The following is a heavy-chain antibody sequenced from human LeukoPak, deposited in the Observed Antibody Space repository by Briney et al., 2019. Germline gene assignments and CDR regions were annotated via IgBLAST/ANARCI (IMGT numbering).Heavy chain of an antibody. J-gene: IGHJ6*04. Sequence: GASVKVSCKASGYTFTCYYMHWVRQAPGQGLEWMGWINPNSGGTNYAQKFLGWVTMTRDTSISTAYMELSRLRSDDTAVYYCARGGQQSSWYIRFSYGMDVWGKGTTVTVSS. CDR3: ARGGQQSSWYIRFSYGMDV. D-gene: IGHD6-13*01. CDR1: GYTFTCYY. V-gene: IGHV1-2*04. CDR2: INPNSGGT.